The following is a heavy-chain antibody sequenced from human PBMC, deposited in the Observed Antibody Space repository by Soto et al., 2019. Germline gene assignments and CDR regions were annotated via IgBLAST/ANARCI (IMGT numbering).Heavy chain of an antibody. CDR3: ARASPIDYYYYMDV. J-gene: IGHJ6*03. V-gene: IGHV1-3*01. CDR2: INAGNGNT. D-gene: IGHD2-15*01. CDR1: GYTFTSYA. Sequence: ASVKVSCKASGYTFTSYAMHWVRQAPGQRLEWMGWINAGNGNTKYSQKFQGRVTITRDTSASTAYMELNSLRAEDTAVYYCARASPIDYYYYMDVWGKGTTVTVSS.